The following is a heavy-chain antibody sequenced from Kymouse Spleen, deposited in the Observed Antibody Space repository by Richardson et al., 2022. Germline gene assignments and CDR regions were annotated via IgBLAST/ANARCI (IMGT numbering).Heavy chain of an antibody. V-gene: IGHV4-34*01. CDR3: ARGPDYYGSGSYGDY. Sequence: QVQLQQWGAGLLKPSETLSLTCAVYGGSFSGYYWSWIRQPPGKGLEWIGEINHSGSTNYNPSLKSRVTISVDTSKNQFSLKLSSVTAADTAVYYCARGPDYYGSGSYGDYWGQGTLVTVSS. D-gene: IGHD3-10*01. CDR1: GGSFSGYY. J-gene: IGHJ4*02. CDR2: INHSGST.